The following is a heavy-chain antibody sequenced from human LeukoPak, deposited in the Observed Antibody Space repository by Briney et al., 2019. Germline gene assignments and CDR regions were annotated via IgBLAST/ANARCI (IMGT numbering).Heavy chain of an antibody. D-gene: IGHD1-26*01. CDR1: GFTFSSYA. J-gene: IGHJ6*03. CDR2: IRGSGDRT. Sequence: PGGSLRLSCAASGFTFSSYAMSWVRQAPGKGPEWVSAIRGSGDRTHYADSVKGRFTISRDNSKNTLYLQMNSLRAEDTAVYYCAKDSKIVGATFRSYHYMDVWGKGTAVTVSS. V-gene: IGHV3-23*01. CDR3: AKDSKIVGATFRSYHYMDV.